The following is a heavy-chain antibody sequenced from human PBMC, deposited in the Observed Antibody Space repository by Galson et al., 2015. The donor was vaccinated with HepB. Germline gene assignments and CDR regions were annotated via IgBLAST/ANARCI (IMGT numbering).Heavy chain of an antibody. J-gene: IGHJ6*03. Sequence: SVKVSCKASNDTFTKYGISWLRQAPGHGLEWMGWIYPYNGDSNSAQKFQGRLTMTTDTSSTTAYMELRSLTSDDTAIYFCARTFCSSTSCFRASAGRGGLRGYYYYYLGVWGKGTTITVSS. CDR3: ARTFCSSTSCFRASAGRGGLRGYYYYYLGV. CDR2: IYPYNGDS. V-gene: IGHV1-18*04. D-gene: IGHD2-2*01. CDR1: NDTFTKYG.